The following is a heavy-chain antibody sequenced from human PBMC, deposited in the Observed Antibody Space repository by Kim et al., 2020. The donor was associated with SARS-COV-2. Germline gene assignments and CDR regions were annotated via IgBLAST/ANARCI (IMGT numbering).Heavy chain of an antibody. J-gene: IGHJ4*02. V-gene: IGHV1-3*01. CDR1: GYPFTSYH. Sequence: ASVKVSCKASGYPFTSYHILWMRQAPGQSLEWMGCIGAGNGDPRYSQNVHDRVTITRDTSATTAFMELSSLSFEDTGLYFCARDLTGDPSVYFDYWGQGSLVTVSS. CDR2: IGAGNGDP. D-gene: IGHD7-27*01. CDR3: ARDLTGDPSVYFDY.